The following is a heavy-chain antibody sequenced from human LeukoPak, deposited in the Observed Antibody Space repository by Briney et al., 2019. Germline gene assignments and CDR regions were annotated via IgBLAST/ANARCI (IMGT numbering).Heavy chain of an antibody. D-gene: IGHD3-10*01. Sequence: SEALSLTCTVSGGSISSSSYYWGWIREPPGKGLEWIGSMYHSGSTYYNPSHKSRVTICVDTSKHHFSLKLSSVTAADTAVYYCARRYYYVSGSYYNHCDPWGQGTVVSVFS. J-gene: IGHJ5*02. CDR1: GGSISSSSYY. CDR3: ARRYYYVSGSYYNHCDP. V-gene: IGHV4-39*02. CDR2: MYHSGST.